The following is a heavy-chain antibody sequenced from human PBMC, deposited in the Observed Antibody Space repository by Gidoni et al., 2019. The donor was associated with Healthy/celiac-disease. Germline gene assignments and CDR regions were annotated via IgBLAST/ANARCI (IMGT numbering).Heavy chain of an antibody. CDR2: ISWNSGSI. Sequence: EVQLVASGGGLVQPGRSLRLSSAASGFTFDDYAMHWVRQAPGKGLEWVSGISWNSGSIGYADSVKGRFTISRDNAKNSLYLQMNSLRAEDTALYYCAKDILGYCSSTSCYGYAFDIWGQGTMVTVSS. V-gene: IGHV3-9*01. CDR3: AKDILGYCSSTSCYGYAFDI. D-gene: IGHD2-2*01. J-gene: IGHJ3*02. CDR1: GFTFDDYA.